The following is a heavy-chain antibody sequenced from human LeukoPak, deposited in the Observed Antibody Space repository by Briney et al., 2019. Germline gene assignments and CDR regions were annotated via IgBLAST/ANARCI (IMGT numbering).Heavy chain of an antibody. V-gene: IGHV3-23*01. CDR2: SGSGGST. CDR1: GFTFSTHS. D-gene: IGHD3-3*01. J-gene: IGHJ4*02. CDR3: ARDFWSGYYPNY. Sequence: PGGSLRLSCAVSGFTFSTHSMNWVRQAPGKGLEWVSGSGSGGSTYYADSVKGRFTISRDNSKNTLYLQINSLRAEDTAVYYCARDFWSGYYPNYWGQGTLVTVSS.